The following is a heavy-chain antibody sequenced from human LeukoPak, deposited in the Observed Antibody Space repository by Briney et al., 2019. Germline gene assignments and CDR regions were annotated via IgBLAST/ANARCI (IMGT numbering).Heavy chain of an antibody. CDR2: IHSSGST. J-gene: IGHJ4*02. D-gene: IGHD6-19*01. CDR1: GGTISSYH. V-gene: IGHV4-59*08. Sequence: PSETLSLTCTVSGGTISSYHWNWIRQPPGKGLEWIGYIHSSGSTKYNPSLKSRVTISVDTSKNQFSLKLCSVTAADRAVYYCARWYSSGWAFDYWGQGTLVTVSS. CDR3: ARWYSSGWAFDY.